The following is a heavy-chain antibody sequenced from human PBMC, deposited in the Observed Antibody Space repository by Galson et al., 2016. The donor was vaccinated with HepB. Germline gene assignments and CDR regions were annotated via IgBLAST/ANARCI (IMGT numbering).Heavy chain of an antibody. CDR2: VLHSRPT. Sequence: SETLSLTCAVSGGSISNDVWWTWVRQPPGKGLEWLGEVLHSRPTYYNPSLQSRVTISVDKSNNQFSLNLSSVTAADTAVYYCATSGGPGYSYCIDVWGKGTTVTVSS. D-gene: IGHD5-18*01. V-gene: IGHV4-4*02. CDR1: GGSISNDVW. J-gene: IGHJ6*03. CDR3: ATSGGPGYSYCIDV.